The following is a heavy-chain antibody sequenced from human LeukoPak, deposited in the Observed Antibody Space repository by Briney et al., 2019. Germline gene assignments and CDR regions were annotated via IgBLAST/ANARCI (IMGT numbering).Heavy chain of an antibody. CDR3: VRAIGANVSY. J-gene: IGHJ4*02. CDR1: GFTVSSNY. V-gene: IGHV3-53*01. CDR2: IYSGGST. Sequence: RGSLRLSCAASGFTVSSNYMSWVRQAPGKGLEWVSVIYSGGSTYYADSVKGRFTISRDNSKNTLYLQMNSLTAEDTAVYYCVRAIGANVSYWGQGTLVTVSS. D-gene: IGHD3-10*01.